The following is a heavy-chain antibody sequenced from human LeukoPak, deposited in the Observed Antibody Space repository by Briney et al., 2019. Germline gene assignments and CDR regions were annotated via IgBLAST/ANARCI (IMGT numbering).Heavy chain of an antibody. Sequence: GGSLRLSCAASEFTFSDYYMSWIRQAPGKGLEWVSYISSSGSTIYYADSVKGRFTLARDNAKHSLYLQMNSLRAEDTAVYYCAELGMTMIGGVWGKGTTVTISS. J-gene: IGHJ6*04. CDR1: EFTFSDYY. CDR3: AELGMTMIGGV. CDR2: ISSSGSTI. D-gene: IGHD3-10*02. V-gene: IGHV3-11*04.